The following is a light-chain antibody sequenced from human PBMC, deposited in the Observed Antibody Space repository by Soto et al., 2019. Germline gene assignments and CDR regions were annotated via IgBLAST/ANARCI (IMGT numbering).Light chain of an antibody. V-gene: IGLV2-23*02. J-gene: IGLJ1*01. Sequence: QSALTQPASVSGSPGQSITISCTGTSSDVGTYNLVSWYQQHPGKAHKLMIYEVSKWPSGVSNRFSGSKSGNTASLTISGLQAEDEADYYCCSYAAGNTYVFGTGTKLTVL. CDR1: SSDVGTYNL. CDR3: CSYAAGNTYV. CDR2: EVS.